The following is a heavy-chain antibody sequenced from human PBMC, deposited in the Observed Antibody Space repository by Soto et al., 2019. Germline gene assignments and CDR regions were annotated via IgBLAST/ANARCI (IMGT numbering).Heavy chain of an antibody. CDR3: AKDLSDSSSPRYYYYMDV. D-gene: IGHD6-6*01. V-gene: IGHV3-23*01. CDR1: GFTFSSYA. Sequence: EVQLLESGGGLVQPGGSLRLSCAASGFTFSSYAMSWVRQAPGKGLEWVSAISGSGGSTYYADSVKGRFTISRDNSQHTLHLQMNSLRAEDTAVYYCAKDLSDSSSPRYYYYMDVWGKGNTATVSS. CDR2: ISGSGGST. J-gene: IGHJ6*03.